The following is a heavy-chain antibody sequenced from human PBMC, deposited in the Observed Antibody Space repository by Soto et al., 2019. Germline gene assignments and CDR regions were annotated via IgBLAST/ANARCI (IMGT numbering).Heavy chain of an antibody. J-gene: IGHJ6*02. V-gene: IGHV3-48*02. D-gene: IGHD3-22*01. Sequence: GSLRLSCAASGFTFSSYSMNWVRQAPGKGLEWVSYISSSSSTIYYADSVKGRFTISRDNAKNSLYLQMNSLRDEDTAVYYCARDPGMNYYDSSGYYSCGMDVWGQGTTVTVSS. CDR1: GFTFSSYS. CDR3: ARDPGMNYYDSSGYYSCGMDV. CDR2: ISSSSSTI.